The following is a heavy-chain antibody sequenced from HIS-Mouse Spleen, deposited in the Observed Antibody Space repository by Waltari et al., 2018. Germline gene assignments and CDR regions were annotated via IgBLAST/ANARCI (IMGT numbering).Heavy chain of an antibody. CDR1: GGSISSYY. D-gene: IGHD3-3*01. Sequence: QVQLQESGPGLVKPSETLSLTCTVSGGSISSYYWSWIRQPAGKGLEWIGRIYTSGGTKHNPSLKRRGTRSVDTSKNRFSLKRSSVTAADTAVYYCARDFHDFWSGYYGGDKKHDAFDIWGQGTMVTVSS. J-gene: IGHJ3*02. V-gene: IGHV4-4*07. CDR2: IYTSGGT. CDR3: ARDFHDFWSGYYGGDKKHDAFDI.